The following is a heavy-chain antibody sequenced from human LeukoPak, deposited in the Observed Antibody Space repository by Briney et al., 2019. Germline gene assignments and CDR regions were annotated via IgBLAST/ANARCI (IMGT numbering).Heavy chain of an antibody. CDR1: GGSISSYY. Sequence: SETLSLTCTVSGGSISSYYWGWIRQPPGKGLEWIGYIYYSGSTNYNPSLKSRVTISVDTSKNQFSLKLSSVTAADTAVYYCARSGGGIQLWYLFDYWGQGTLVTVSS. CDR3: ARSGGGIQLWYLFDY. J-gene: IGHJ4*02. CDR2: IYYSGST. D-gene: IGHD5-18*01. V-gene: IGHV4-59*01.